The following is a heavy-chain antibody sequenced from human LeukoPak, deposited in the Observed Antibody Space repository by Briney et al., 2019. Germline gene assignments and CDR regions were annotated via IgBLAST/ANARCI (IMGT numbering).Heavy chain of an antibody. CDR2: IYYSGDT. D-gene: IGHD1-14*01. J-gene: IGHJ4*02. CDR3: ARAYNRATFDY. Sequence: KRSETLSLTCTVSGGSISNSGYYWGWIRQPPGKGLEWIGSIYYSGDTYYNPSLKSRVTISVDTSKNQFSLKLSSVTAADTTVYYCARAYNRATFDYWGQGTLVTVSS. CDR1: GGSISNSGYY. V-gene: IGHV4-39*01.